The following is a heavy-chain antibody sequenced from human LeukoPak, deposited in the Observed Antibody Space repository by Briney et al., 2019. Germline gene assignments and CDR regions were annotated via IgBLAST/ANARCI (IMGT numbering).Heavy chain of an antibody. Sequence: PRGSLRLSCAASGFTFSSYAMHWVRQAPGKGLEWVAVISYDGSNKYYADSVKGRFTISRDNSKNTLYLQMNSLRAEDTAVYYCARVFHYYFDYWGQGTLVTVSS. CDR3: ARVFHYYFDY. J-gene: IGHJ4*02. V-gene: IGHV3-30-3*01. D-gene: IGHD3-3*01. CDR2: ISYDGSNK. CDR1: GFTFSSYA.